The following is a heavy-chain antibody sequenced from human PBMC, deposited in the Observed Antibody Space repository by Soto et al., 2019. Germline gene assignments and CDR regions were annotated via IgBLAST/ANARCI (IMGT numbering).Heavy chain of an antibody. CDR2: IYHSGST. CDR1: GGSISSSNW. CDR3: ARDQVAGRQIYYYYYYGMDV. D-gene: IGHD1-26*01. Sequence: LSLTCAVSGGSISSSNWWSWVRQPPGKGLEWIGEIYHSGSTNYNPSLESRVTISVDKSKNQFSLKLSSVTAADTAVYHCARDQVAGRQIYYYYYYGMDVWGQGTTVTVS. V-gene: IGHV4-4*02. J-gene: IGHJ6*02.